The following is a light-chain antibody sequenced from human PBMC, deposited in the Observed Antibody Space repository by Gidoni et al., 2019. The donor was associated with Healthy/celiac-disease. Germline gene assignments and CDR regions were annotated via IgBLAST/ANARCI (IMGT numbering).Light chain of an antibody. V-gene: IGLV2-14*01. CDR1: SSDVGGYNY. CDR3: SSYTSSSTLLGV. J-gene: IGLJ3*02. Sequence: QSALTQPASVSRSPGQSIPISCTGTSSDVGGYNYDSWYQQHPGKAPKLMIYEVSNRPSGVPDRFSGSKSGNTASLTISGLQAEDEADYYCSSYTSSSTLLGVFRGGTKLTVL. CDR2: EVS.